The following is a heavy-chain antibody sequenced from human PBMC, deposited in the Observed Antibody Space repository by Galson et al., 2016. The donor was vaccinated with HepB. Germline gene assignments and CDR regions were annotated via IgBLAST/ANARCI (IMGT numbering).Heavy chain of an antibody. J-gene: IGHJ6*02. CDR3: ARRSSATLNYYYNGMDV. V-gene: IGHV1-18*01. CDR2: ISAYNGNT. Sequence: SVKVSCKASGYTFTSYGISWVRQAPGQGLEWMGWISAYNGNTNYAQKLQGRVTMTTDTSTSTAYMELRSLRSDDTAVYYCARRSSATLNYYYNGMDVWGQGTTVTASS. CDR1: GYTFTSYG. D-gene: IGHD5-12*01.